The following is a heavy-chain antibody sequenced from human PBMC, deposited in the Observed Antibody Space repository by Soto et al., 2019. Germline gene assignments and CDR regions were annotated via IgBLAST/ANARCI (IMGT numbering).Heavy chain of an antibody. CDR3: ARVDSSWYTPPAGSSDY. D-gene: IGHD6-13*01. Sequence: SETLSLTCAASSGSISSINWWSWVRQPPGKGLEWIGDIYHSGSTNYNPSLKSRVTISVDKSKNQFSLKLSSVTAADTAVYYCARVDSSWYTPPAGSSDYWGQGALVTLSS. CDR1: SGSISSINW. V-gene: IGHV4-4*02. CDR2: IYHSGST. J-gene: IGHJ4*02.